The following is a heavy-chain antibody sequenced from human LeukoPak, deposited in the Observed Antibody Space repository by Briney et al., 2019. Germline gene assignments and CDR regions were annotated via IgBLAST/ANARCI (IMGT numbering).Heavy chain of an antibody. CDR2: FDPEDGET. D-gene: IGHD3-22*01. Sequence: GASVKVSCKVSGYTLTELSMHWVRQAPGKGLEWMGGFDPEDGETIYAQKFQSRVTMTEDTSTDTAYMELSSLRSEDTAVYYCATDPYDSSGYYYGHWGQGTLVTVSS. CDR1: GYTLTELS. CDR3: ATDPYDSSGYYYGH. J-gene: IGHJ4*02. V-gene: IGHV1-24*01.